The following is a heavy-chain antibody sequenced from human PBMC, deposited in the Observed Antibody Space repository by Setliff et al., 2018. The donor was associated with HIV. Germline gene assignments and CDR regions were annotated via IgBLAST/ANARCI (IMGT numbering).Heavy chain of an antibody. J-gene: IGHJ6*03. D-gene: IGHD1-26*01. CDR3: ATDREKWEGYYKYYYMDV. Sequence: VASVKVSCKASGYTFNTYRINWVRQAPGLGLEWMGWISPYSGNTDYAQEFQGRVSMTRDTSIRTVYMELSRLRSDDTALYYCATDREKWEGYYKYYYMDVWGKGTKVTVSS. CDR1: GYTFNTYR. CDR2: ISPYSGNT. V-gene: IGHV1-2*02.